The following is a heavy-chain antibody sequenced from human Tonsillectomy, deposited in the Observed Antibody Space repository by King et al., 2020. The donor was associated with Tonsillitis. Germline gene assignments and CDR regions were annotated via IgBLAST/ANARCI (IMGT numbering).Heavy chain of an antibody. CDR1: GDSISNYY. Sequence: VQLQESGPGLVKPSETLSLTCNVSGDSISNYYWNWIRQSPGKGLEWIGYIHYSGSTNYNPSLKSRVTISVDTSKNQFPLKLSSVTAADTAVYYCARGRGSGRLYDYWGQGTLVTVSS. J-gene: IGHJ4*02. V-gene: IGHV4-59*01. CDR3: ARGRGSGRLYDY. D-gene: IGHD1-26*01. CDR2: IHYSGST.